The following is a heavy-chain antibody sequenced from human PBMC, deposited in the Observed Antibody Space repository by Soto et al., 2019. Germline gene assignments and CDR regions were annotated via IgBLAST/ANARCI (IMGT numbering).Heavy chain of an antibody. J-gene: IGHJ4*02. CDR1: GFSLSTRGVG. V-gene: IGHV2-5*02. Sequence: QITLKESGPPLVKPTQTLTLTCTFSGFSLSTRGVGVGWIRQPPGQALECLALIYLDYDKRYSPSLQSRLTITRDSSKSRVVRTMANMDPVATATDYCAHRPYSGSYPFDYWGQGILVTVS. CDR2: IYLDYDK. CDR3: AHRPYSGSYPFDY. D-gene: IGHD1-26*01.